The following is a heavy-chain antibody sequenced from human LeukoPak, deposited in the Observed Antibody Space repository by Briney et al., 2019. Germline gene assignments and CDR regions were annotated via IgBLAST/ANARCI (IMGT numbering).Heavy chain of an antibody. CDR1: GFTFSNSG. CDR3: ARVTYYDNTPCFDY. CDR2: IRFDGSNK. D-gene: IGHD3-22*01. J-gene: IGHJ4*02. V-gene: IGHV3-30*02. Sequence: PGGSLRLSCVASGFTFSNSGMYWVRQAPGKGLEWVAFIRFDGSNKYYADSVQGRFTISRDNSKNTLYLQMNSLRPEDTAVYHCARVTYYDNTPCFDYWGQGTLVTVSS.